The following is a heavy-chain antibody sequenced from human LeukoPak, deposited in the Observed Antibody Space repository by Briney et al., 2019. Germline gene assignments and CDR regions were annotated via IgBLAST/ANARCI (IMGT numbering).Heavy chain of an antibody. J-gene: IGHJ6*02. CDR2: INAGNGNT. Sequence: ASVKVSCKASGYTFTSYAMHWVRQAPGQRLEWMGWINAGNGNTKYSQKFQGRVTITADESTSTAYMELSSLRSEDTAVYYCATPATLVVVVAATDYYYYGMDVWGQGTTVTVSS. CDR3: ATPATLVVVVAATDYYYYGMDV. CDR1: GYTFTSYA. D-gene: IGHD2-15*01. V-gene: IGHV1-3*01.